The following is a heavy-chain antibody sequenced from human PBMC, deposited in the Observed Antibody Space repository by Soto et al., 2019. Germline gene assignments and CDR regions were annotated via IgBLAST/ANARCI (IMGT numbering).Heavy chain of an antibody. CDR2: INAGNGNT. CDR3: ARVGGYPLLYYFDY. CDR1: GYTFTSYA. Sequence: SVKVSFKASGYTFTSYAMHWVRQAPGQRLEWMGWINAGNGNTKYSQKFQGRVTITRDTSASTAYMELSSLRSEDTAVYYCARVGGYPLLYYFDYWGQGTLVTVS. D-gene: IGHD1-26*01. V-gene: IGHV1-3*01. J-gene: IGHJ4*02.